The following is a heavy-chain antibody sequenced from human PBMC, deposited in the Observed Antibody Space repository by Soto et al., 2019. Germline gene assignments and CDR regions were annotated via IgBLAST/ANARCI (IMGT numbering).Heavy chain of an antibody. Sequence: QVQLVQSGAEVKKPGSSVKVSCKASGDTFSSYAISWVRQAPGKGLEWMGRIIPTFGRTNYAQRFQGRLSISADHSTSTAYMALTSLASEDTAVYYCARDPLSSFAMDVWGQGTTVTVSS. V-gene: IGHV1-69*18. CDR1: GDTFSSYA. J-gene: IGHJ6*02. CDR3: ARDPLSSFAMDV. CDR2: IIPTFGRT. D-gene: IGHD3-10*01.